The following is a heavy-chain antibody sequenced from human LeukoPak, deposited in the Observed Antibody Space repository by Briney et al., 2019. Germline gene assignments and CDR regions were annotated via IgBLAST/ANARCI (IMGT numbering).Heavy chain of an antibody. V-gene: IGHV4-34*01. J-gene: IGHJ4*02. CDR1: GGSFSGYY. CDR3: ARGDSYGYLDY. Sequence: SETLSLTCAVYGGSFSGYYWSWIRQPPGKGLEWIGEINHSGSTNYNPSLKSRVTISVDTSKNQFSLQLNSVTPEDTAVYYCARGDSYGYLDYWGQGTLVTVSS. D-gene: IGHD5-18*01. CDR2: INHSGST.